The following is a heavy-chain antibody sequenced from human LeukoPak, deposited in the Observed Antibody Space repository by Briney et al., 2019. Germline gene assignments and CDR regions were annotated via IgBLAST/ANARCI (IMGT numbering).Heavy chain of an antibody. D-gene: IGHD3-22*01. Sequence: SETLSLTCTVSGGSISSSSYYWGWIRQPPGKGLEWIGSIYYSGSTYYNPSLKSRVTISVDTSKNQFSLKLSSVTAADTAVYYCARYASNYYDSSKGFDPWGQGTLVTVSS. CDR1: GGSISSSSYY. CDR2: IYYSGST. V-gene: IGHV4-39*01. CDR3: ARYASNYYDSSKGFDP. J-gene: IGHJ5*02.